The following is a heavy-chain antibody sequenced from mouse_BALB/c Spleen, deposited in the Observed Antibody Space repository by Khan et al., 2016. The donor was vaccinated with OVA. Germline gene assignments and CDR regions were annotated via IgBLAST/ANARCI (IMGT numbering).Heavy chain of an antibody. CDR2: VYPYNDGT. D-gene: IGHD2-3*01. V-gene: IGHV1S136*01. J-gene: IGHJ3*01. CDR3: ARSEGYDGWFAY. CDR1: GYTFTAYV. Sequence: VQLKESGPELVKPGASVKMSCKASGYTFTAYVMQWVKQKPGQGLEWIGYVYPYNDGTKYNEKFKGKATLTSDKSSSTAYMELSSLTSDESAVYYCARSEGYDGWFAYWGQGTLVTVSA.